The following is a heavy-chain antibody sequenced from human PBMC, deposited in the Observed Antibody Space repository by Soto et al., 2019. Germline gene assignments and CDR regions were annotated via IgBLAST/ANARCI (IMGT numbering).Heavy chain of an antibody. V-gene: IGHV4-39*01. CDR2: ADYSGTT. CDR1: GDSISSSTYF. CDR3: ARHGANSGRSSEYFQH. Sequence: QLQLQESGPGLVKPSETLSLTCTVSGDSISSSTYFWGWIRQPPGKGLEWIGSADYSGTTYYNTALRTRATISVDTSKNQYSLKLSSVTAADTAVYYCARHGANSGRSSEYFQHWGQGTLVTVSS. D-gene: IGHD1-26*01. J-gene: IGHJ1*01.